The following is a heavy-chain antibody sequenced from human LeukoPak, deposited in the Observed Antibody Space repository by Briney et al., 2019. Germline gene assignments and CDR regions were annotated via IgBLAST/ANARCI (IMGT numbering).Heavy chain of an antibody. CDR2: IWDDGRNK. Sequence: PGGTLRLSCAASGFTFSSYGIYWVRQAPPTGLEWVGVIWDDGRNKYYADSVKGRFTISRDNSKSTLYLQMNSLRAEDTAVYYCAGSSVTTYPYCYYYCIDGWGQGTTVTVSS. CDR1: GFTFSSYG. CDR3: AGSSVTTYPYCYYYCIDG. D-gene: IGHD4-17*01. J-gene: IGHJ6*02. V-gene: IGHV3-33*01.